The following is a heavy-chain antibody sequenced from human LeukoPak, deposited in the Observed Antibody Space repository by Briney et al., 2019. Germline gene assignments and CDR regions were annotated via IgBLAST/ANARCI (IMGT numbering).Heavy chain of an antibody. CDR1: GYTFTTYT. Sequence: ASVKVSCKASGYTFTTYTLNWVRQAPGQGLEWMGWINTNTGNPTYAQGFTGRFVFSLDTSVSTAYLQVSSLKAEDTGVYYCARDRRHIYSSGWLVDLWGQGTLVTVSS. J-gene: IGHJ4*02. D-gene: IGHD6-19*01. CDR3: ARDRRHIYSSGWLVDL. CDR2: INTNTGNP. V-gene: IGHV7-4-1*02.